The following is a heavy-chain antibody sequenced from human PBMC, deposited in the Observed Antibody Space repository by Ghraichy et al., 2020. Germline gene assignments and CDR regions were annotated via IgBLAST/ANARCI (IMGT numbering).Heavy chain of an antibody. CDR2: ISGSGGST. CDR3: AKDHRSIVVVTAPDDAFDI. J-gene: IGHJ3*02. Sequence: GGSLRLSCATSGFTFSSYAMSWVRQAPGKGLEWVSAISGSGGSTYYADSVKGRFTISRDNSKNTLYLQMNSLRAEDTAVYYCAKDHRSIVVVTAPDDAFDIWGQGTMVTVSS. D-gene: IGHD2-21*02. CDR1: GFTFSSYA. V-gene: IGHV3-23*01.